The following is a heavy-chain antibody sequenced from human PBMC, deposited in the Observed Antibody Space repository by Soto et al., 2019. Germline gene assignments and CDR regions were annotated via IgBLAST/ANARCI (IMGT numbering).Heavy chain of an antibody. Sequence: QVQLVQSGAEVKKPGASVKVSCKASGYTLTSYGISWVRQAPGQGLEWMGWISDCNGHTNYAQKFQGRVTMTTDTSTSTAYMELRSLRSDDTAVYYCARGYDFWSGYSNFDYWGQGTLVSVSS. V-gene: IGHV1-18*01. CDR2: ISDCNGHT. CDR3: ARGYDFWSGYSNFDY. CDR1: GYTLTSYG. D-gene: IGHD3-3*01. J-gene: IGHJ4*02.